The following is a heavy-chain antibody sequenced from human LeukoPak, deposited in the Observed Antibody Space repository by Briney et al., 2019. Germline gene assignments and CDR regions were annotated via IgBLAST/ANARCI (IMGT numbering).Heavy chain of an antibody. CDR2: SYSSGST. D-gene: IGHD2-2*01. Sequence: SETLSLTCNVSGGSISSTNYYWGWIRQPPGKGLEWIGNSYSSGSTSYNPSLKSRVTISVDTSKTQFSLKLTSVTAADTAVYYCARRYFVVLPAAVLDAFDVWGQGTVVTVSS. J-gene: IGHJ3*01. CDR3: ARRYFVVLPAAVLDAFDV. V-gene: IGHV4-39*01. CDR1: GGSISSTNYY.